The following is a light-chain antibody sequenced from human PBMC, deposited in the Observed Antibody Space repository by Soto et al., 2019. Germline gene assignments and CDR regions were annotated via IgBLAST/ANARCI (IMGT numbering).Light chain of an antibody. CDR3: EQYDIWPLT. Sequence: EMVMTQSTATLSVSPGESATLSCRASQSVRSNLAWYQQRPGQPPRLLIYGPSTRATGIPARFSGSGSGTEFTLTISSLQSEDFAVYYCEQYDIWPLTFGGGTKVEIK. CDR2: GPS. J-gene: IGKJ4*01. CDR1: QSVRSN. V-gene: IGKV3-15*01.